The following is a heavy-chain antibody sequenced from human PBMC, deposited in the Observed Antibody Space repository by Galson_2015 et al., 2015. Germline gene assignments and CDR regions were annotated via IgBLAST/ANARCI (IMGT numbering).Heavy chain of an antibody. CDR3: ASSVYGDLHRGAYDI. Sequence: LRLSCAASDFTVSPTYTSWVRQAPGKGLEWVSSLRTGGAASYAVSVRGRFSISRDTSDNTLHLQMTSLRAEDTALYYCASSVYGDLHRGAYDIWGRGIVVTVSS. CDR1: DFTVSPTY. V-gene: IGHV3-53*01. J-gene: IGHJ3*02. CDR2: LRTGGAA. D-gene: IGHD4-17*01.